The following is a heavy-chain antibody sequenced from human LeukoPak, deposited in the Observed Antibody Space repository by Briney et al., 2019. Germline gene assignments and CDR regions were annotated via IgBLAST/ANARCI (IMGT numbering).Heavy chain of an antibody. CDR1: GYTFTSYG. CDR3: ARGGLTLYYYYYYMDV. Sequence: ASVKVSCKASGYTFTSYGINWVRQATGQGLEWMGWMNPNSGNTGYAQRFQGRVTITRNTSISTAYMELSSLRSEDTAVYYCARGGLTLYYYYYYMDVWGKGTTVTVSS. D-gene: IGHD3-9*01. V-gene: IGHV1-8*03. CDR2: MNPNSGNT. J-gene: IGHJ6*03.